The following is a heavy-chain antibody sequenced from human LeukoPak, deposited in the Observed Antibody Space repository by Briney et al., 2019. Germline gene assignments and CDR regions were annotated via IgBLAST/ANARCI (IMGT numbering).Heavy chain of an antibody. J-gene: IGHJ6*03. D-gene: IGHD3-3*01. CDR1: GYTFTSYD. V-gene: IGHV1-8*03. Sequence: GASVKVSCKASGYTFTSYDINWVRQATGQGLEWMGWMNPNSGNTGYAQKFQGRVTITRNTSISTAYMELSSLRSEDTAVYYCARAETSRYYDFWSGYYICYYYYMDVWGKGTTVTVSS. CDR2: MNPNSGNT. CDR3: ARAETSRYYDFWSGYYICYYYYMDV.